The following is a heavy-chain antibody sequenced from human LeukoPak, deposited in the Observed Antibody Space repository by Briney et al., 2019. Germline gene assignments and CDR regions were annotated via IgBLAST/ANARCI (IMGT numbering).Heavy chain of an antibody. CDR1: GSTVSSNY. Sequence: GGSLRLSCAASGSTVSSNYMSWVRQAPGKGLEWVSVIYSGGSTYYADSVKGRFTISRDNSKNTLYLQMNSLRAEDTAVYYCARDPTGGYYFDYWGQGTLVTVSS. J-gene: IGHJ4*02. V-gene: IGHV3-53*01. CDR2: IYSGGST. D-gene: IGHD1-1*01. CDR3: ARDPTGGYYFDY.